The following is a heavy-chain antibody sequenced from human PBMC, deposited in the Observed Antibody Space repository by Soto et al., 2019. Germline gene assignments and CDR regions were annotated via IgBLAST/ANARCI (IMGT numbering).Heavy chain of an antibody. CDR2: IDPSDSYT. CDR3: ARLHGSGQILLYYYGMDV. J-gene: IGHJ6*02. V-gene: IGHV5-10-1*01. D-gene: IGHD3-10*01. Sequence: PGESLKISCKGSGYSFSGYWISWVRQMPGKGLEWMGRIDPSDSYTNYSPSFQGHVTLSADKSISTAYLQWSSLKASDTAIYYCARLHGSGQILLYYYGMDVWGQGTTVTVSS. CDR1: GYSFSGYW.